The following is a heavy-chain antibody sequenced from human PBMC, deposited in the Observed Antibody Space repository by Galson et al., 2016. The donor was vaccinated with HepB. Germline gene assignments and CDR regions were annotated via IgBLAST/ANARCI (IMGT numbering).Heavy chain of an antibody. CDR2: IIPIFDTA. V-gene: IGHV1-69*06. Sequence: SVKVSCKASGGTFSSYSVNWVRQAPGQGLEWVGGIIPIFDTADYAQRFQGRVTMTADKSTGTAYMELRSLTFEDTALYFCARGPADGDEAFDIWGQGTLVIVSS. D-gene: IGHD5-24*01. J-gene: IGHJ3*02. CDR1: GGTFSSYS. CDR3: ARGPADGDEAFDI.